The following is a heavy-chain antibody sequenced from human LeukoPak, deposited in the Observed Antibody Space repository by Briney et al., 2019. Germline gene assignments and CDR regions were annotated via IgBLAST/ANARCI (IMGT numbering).Heavy chain of an antibody. CDR3: ARVFTPNLIFPRQKNAFDI. CDR2: ISYDGSNR. V-gene: IGHV3-30*04. Sequence: GGSLRLSCAASGFTFSSYAFHWVRQAPGKGLEWVSLISYDGSNRYYADSVKGRFTISKDNSKNMLYLQMNSLRAEDTAVYYCARVFTPNLIFPRQKNAFDIWGQGTMVTVSS. J-gene: IGHJ3*02. CDR1: GFTFSSYA. D-gene: IGHD3-3*01.